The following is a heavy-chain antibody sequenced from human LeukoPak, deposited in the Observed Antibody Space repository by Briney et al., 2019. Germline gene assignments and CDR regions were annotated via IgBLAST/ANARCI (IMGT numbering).Heavy chain of an antibody. D-gene: IGHD3-22*01. CDR2: IWYDGGNK. Sequence: GGSLRLSCAASGFTFSESGMHWVRQAPGKGLEWVALIWYDGGNKYYADSVKGRYTISRDNSRNTLYLQMDSLRAEDTAVYYCARGYYYHTSGYWGIDYWGQGTLVTVSS. CDR3: ARGYYYHTSGYWGIDY. J-gene: IGHJ4*02. CDR1: GFTFSESG. V-gene: IGHV3-33*01.